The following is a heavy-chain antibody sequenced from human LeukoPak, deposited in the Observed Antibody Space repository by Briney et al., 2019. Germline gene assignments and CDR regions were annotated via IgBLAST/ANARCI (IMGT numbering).Heavy chain of an antibody. CDR2: ISSSSSYI. CDR3: ARVRGSGWSGFDY. D-gene: IGHD6-19*01. J-gene: IGHJ4*02. CDR1: GFTFSSYS. Sequence: PGGSLRLSRAASGFTFSSYSMNWVRQAPGKGLEWVSSISSSSSYIYYADSVKGRFTISRDNAKNSLYLQMNSLRAEDTAVYYCARVRGSGWSGFDYWGQGTLVTVSS. V-gene: IGHV3-21*01.